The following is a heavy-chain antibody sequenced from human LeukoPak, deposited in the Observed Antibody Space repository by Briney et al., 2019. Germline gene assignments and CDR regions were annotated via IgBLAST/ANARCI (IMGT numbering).Heavy chain of an antibody. CDR2: ISGSGGAT. V-gene: IGHV3-23*01. CDR1: GFTFSNYA. Sequence: AGGSLRLSCAASGFTFSNYAMSWFRQAPGRGLEGVSVISGSGGATYYADSVKGRFTISRDNSKNTLYLQMNSLRAEDTAVYYRAKDLGPLAGSDWGQGTLVTVSS. D-gene: IGHD3-10*01. CDR3: AKDLGPLAGSD. J-gene: IGHJ4*02.